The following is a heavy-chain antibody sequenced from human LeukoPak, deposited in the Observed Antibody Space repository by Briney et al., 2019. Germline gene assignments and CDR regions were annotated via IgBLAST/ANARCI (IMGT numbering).Heavy chain of an antibody. CDR1: GFTSTTAW. CDR2: IRQDGSDK. J-gene: IGHJ3*02. D-gene: IGHD3-10*01. Sequence: PGGSLTLSCAISGFTSTTAWMTWVRQAPGKGLEWVADIRQDGSDKYYVDSVKGRFIISRDNAKKSVSLHMNNLRVEDTAVYYCVRDRGGELGTDLRPGTFDIWGQGTMVIVSS. CDR3: VRDRGGELGTDLRPGTFDI. V-gene: IGHV3-7*01.